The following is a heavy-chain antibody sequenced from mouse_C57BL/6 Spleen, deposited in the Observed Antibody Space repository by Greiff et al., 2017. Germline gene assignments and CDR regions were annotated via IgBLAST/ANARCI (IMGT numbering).Heavy chain of an antibody. J-gene: IGHJ3*01. CDR1: GYTFTDYY. CDR2: INPYNGGT. D-gene: IGHD1-1*02. Sequence: EVQLQQSGPVLVKPGASVKMSCKASGYTFTDYYMNWVKQSHGKSLEWIGVINPYNGGTSYNQKFKGKATLTVDKSSSTAYMELNSLKSEDSAVYYCARRGGQAWFAYWGQGTLVTVSA. CDR3: ARRGGQAWFAY. V-gene: IGHV1-19*01.